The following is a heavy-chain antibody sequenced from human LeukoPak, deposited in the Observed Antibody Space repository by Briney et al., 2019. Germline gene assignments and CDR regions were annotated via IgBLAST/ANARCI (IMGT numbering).Heavy chain of an antibody. CDR3: AKEGGPPRGSKYSSSLDY. D-gene: IGHD6-6*01. J-gene: IGHJ4*02. Sequence: GRSLRLSCAASGFTFSSYGMHWVRQAPGKGLEWVAVIWYDGSNKYYADSVKGRFTISRDNSKNTLYLQMNSLRAEDTAVYYCAKEGGPPRGSKYSSSLDYWGQGTLVTVSP. V-gene: IGHV3-33*06. CDR2: IWYDGSNK. CDR1: GFTFSSYG.